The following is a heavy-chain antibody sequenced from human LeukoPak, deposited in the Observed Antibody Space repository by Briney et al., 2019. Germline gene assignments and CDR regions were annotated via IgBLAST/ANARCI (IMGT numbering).Heavy chain of an antibody. CDR1: GGSISRNNW. D-gene: IGHD3-10*01. V-gene: IGHV4-4*02. J-gene: IGHJ4*02. CDR3: ARQDFGSGIVPGY. Sequence: SGALSLTCAGSGGSISRNNWWSWGRPPPGKGVGGVGDILHSGSTNYNPSLKSRVTISIDTSKSHFSLKLRSVTAADMAVYYCARQDFGSGIVPGYWGQGTLVTVSS. CDR2: ILHSGST.